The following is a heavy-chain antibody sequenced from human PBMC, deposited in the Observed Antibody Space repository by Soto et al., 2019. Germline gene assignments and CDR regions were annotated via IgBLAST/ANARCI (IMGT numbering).Heavy chain of an antibody. CDR2: ISGSGGST. J-gene: IGHJ6*03. CDR1: GFTFSSYA. Sequence: GGSLRLSCAASGFTFSSYAMSWVRQAPGKGLEWVSAISGSGGSTYYADSVKGRFTISRDNSKNTLYLQMNSLRAEDTAVYYCAKSRVRCSSTSCPYYMDVWGKGTTVTVSS. D-gene: IGHD2-2*01. V-gene: IGHV3-23*01. CDR3: AKSRVRCSSTSCPYYMDV.